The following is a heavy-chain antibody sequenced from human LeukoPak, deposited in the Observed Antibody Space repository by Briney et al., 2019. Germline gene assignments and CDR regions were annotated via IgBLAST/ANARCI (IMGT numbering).Heavy chain of an antibody. CDR3: ARRASNGWSPGALDI. D-gene: IGHD6-19*01. V-gene: IGHV5-51*01. J-gene: IGHJ3*02. CDR1: GYSFTSYW. Sequence: GESLKISCQGSGYSFTSYWIGWVRQMPGKGLEWMGIIYPGDSDPRYSPSFQGQVTISADKSISTAYLQWSSLKASDTAMYYCARRASNGWSPGALDIWGQGTMVTVSS. CDR2: IYPGDSDP.